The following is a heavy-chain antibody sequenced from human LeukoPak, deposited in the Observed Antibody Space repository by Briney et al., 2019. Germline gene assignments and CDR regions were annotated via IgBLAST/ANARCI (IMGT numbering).Heavy chain of an antibody. CDR2: IKQDGSEK. D-gene: IGHD6-13*01. CDR1: GFTFSSYW. J-gene: IGHJ4*02. CDR3: ARDKYSSSWYFSRYFDY. V-gene: IGHV3-7*01. Sequence: GGSLRLSCAASGFTFSSYWMSWVRQAPGKGLEWVANIKQDGSEKYYVDSVKGRFTISRDNAKNSLYMQMNSLRAEDTAVYYCARDKYSSSWYFSRYFDYWGQGTLVTVSS.